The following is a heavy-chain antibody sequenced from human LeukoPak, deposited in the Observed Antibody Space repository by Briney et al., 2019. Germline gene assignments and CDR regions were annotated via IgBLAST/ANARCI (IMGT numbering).Heavy chain of an antibody. Sequence: PSETLSLTCAVSGYSISSGYYWGWIRQPPGKGLEWIGSIYHIGSTYYNPSLKSRVTISVDTSKNQFSLKLSSVTAADTAVYYCARVVVVPAAMINWFDPWGQGTLVTVSS. V-gene: IGHV4-38-2*01. J-gene: IGHJ5*02. CDR2: IYHIGST. D-gene: IGHD2-2*01. CDR1: GYSISSGYY. CDR3: ARVVVVPAAMINWFDP.